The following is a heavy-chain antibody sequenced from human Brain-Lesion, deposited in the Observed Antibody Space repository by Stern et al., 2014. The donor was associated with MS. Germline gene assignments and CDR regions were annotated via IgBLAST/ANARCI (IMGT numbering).Heavy chain of an antibody. V-gene: IGHV4-39*01. CDR3: AGEEDIRYCSGGSCTGNWFDP. J-gene: IGHJ5*02. CDR2: IYYSGHP. D-gene: IGHD2-15*01. CDR1: GGSVSSTSYA. Sequence: QVHLVESGPGLVKPSETLSLTCTVAGGSVSSTSYAWAWIRQPPGKGLEWIGTIYYSGHPLYIPSLRSRLPISLDTPKKRFPRQRRSVTAADTAVYYCAGEEDIRYCSGGSCTGNWFDPWGQGTLVTVSS.